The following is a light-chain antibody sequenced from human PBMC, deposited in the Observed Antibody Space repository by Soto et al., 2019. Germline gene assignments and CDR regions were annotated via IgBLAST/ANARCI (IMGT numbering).Light chain of an antibody. V-gene: IGKV1-5*03. CDR2: KAS. J-gene: IGKJ1*01. Sequence: DIQMTQSPSTLSASVGDTVTITCRASQSISSWLAWYQQKPGKVPKILVYKASSLESGVPSRFSGSGSGTEFTLTISSLQPDDFATYYCQQYNSYLWTFSQGTKVDIK. CDR1: QSISSW. CDR3: QQYNSYLWT.